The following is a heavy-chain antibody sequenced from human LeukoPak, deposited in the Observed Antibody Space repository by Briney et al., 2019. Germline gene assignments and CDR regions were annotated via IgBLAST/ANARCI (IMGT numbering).Heavy chain of an antibody. CDR1: GGSISSSSYY. CDR2: IYHSGST. Sequence: PSETLSLTCTVSGGSISSSSYYWGWIRQPPGKGLEWIGSIYHSGSTYYNPSLKSRVTISVDTSKNQFSLKLSSVTAADTAVYYCARPYSSSWDGAFDIWGQGTMVTVSS. V-gene: IGHV4-39*07. J-gene: IGHJ3*02. CDR3: ARPYSSSWDGAFDI. D-gene: IGHD6-13*01.